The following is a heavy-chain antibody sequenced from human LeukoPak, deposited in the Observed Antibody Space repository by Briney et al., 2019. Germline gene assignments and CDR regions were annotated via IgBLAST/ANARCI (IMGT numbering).Heavy chain of an antibody. CDR1: GSSFSINW. CDR3: ARADWFSADY. J-gene: IGHJ4*02. CDR2: IKGDGSEK. D-gene: IGHD1-26*01. V-gene: IGHV3-7*01. Sequence: GGSLRLSCAASGSSFSINWMSWVRQAPGKGLEWVANIKGDGSEKYYVDSVKGRFTVSRDNARNSLYLQMNSLRVEDTGIYYCARADWFSADYWGQGTLVTVYS.